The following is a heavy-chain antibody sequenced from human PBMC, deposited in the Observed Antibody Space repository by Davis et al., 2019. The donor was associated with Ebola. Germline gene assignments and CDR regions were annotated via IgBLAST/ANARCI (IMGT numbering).Heavy chain of an antibody. CDR3: ARSMSGRDYYYYGMDV. D-gene: IGHD2/OR15-2a*01. Sequence: SVKVSCKASGGTFSSYAISWVRQAPRQGLEWMGRIIPILGIANYAQKFQGRVTITADKSTSTAYMELSSLRSEDTAVYYCARSMSGRDYYYYGMDVWGQGTTVTVSS. J-gene: IGHJ6*02. CDR1: GGTFSSYA. V-gene: IGHV1-69*04. CDR2: IIPILGIA.